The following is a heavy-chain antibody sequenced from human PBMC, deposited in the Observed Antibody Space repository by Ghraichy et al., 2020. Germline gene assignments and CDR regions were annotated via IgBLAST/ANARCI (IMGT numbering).Heavy chain of an antibody. D-gene: IGHD2-15*01. CDR3: ARGRYCGGGSCYPRPYYFDS. V-gene: IGHV4-34*01. CDR2: IYPGGST. Sequence: SETPSLTCAVYGGPFGGYYWNLVRQSPGKGLEWIGEIYPGGSTNYNPSLESRVAISVDASRKQFSLSLFSVTAADTAIYYCARGRYCGGGSCYPRPYYFDSWGQGTLVTVSS. J-gene: IGHJ4*02. CDR1: GGPFGGYY.